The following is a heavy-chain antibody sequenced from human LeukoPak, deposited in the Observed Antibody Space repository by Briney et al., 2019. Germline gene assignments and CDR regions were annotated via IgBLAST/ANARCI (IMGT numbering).Heavy chain of an antibody. CDR3: AREEWNLQYSGYDWTYYFDY. V-gene: IGHV1-69*06. CDR2: IIPIFGTA. CDR1: GGTFSSYA. Sequence: SVKVSCKASGGTFSSYAISWVRQAPGQGLEWMVGIIPIFGTANYAQKFQGRVTITADKSTSTAYMELSSLRSEDTAVYYCAREEWNLQYSGYDWTYYFDYWGQGTLVTVSS. D-gene: IGHD5-12*01. J-gene: IGHJ4*02.